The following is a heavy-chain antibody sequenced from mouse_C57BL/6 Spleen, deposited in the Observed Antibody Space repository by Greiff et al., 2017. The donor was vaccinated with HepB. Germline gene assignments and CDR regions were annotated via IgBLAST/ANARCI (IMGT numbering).Heavy chain of an antibody. CDR3: ARGGYGNYVKSAMDY. Sequence: QVQLQQPGAELVKPGASVKLSCKASGYTFTSYWMQWVKQRPGQGLEWIGEIDPSDSYTNYNQKFKGKATLTVDTSSSTAYMQRSSLTSEDSAVYYCARGGYGNYVKSAMDYWGQGTSVTVSS. J-gene: IGHJ4*01. D-gene: IGHD2-10*02. CDR2: IDPSDSYT. CDR1: GYTFTSYW. V-gene: IGHV1-50*01.